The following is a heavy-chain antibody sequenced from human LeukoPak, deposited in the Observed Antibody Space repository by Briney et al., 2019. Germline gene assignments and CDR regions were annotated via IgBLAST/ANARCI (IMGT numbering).Heavy chain of an antibody. V-gene: IGHV3-73*01. D-gene: IGHD4-17*01. Sequence: GGSLKLSCAASGFTFSGSAMHWVRQASGKGLEWVGRIRSKANSYATAYAASVKGRFTISRDDSKNTAYLQMNSLKTEDTAVYYCTVLTTVTTNIDYWGQGTLVTVSS. J-gene: IGHJ4*02. CDR2: IRSKANSYAT. CDR1: GFTFSGSA. CDR3: TVLTTVTTNIDY.